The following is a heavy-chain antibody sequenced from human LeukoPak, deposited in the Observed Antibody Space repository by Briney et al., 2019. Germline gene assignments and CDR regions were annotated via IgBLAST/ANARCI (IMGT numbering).Heavy chain of an antibody. CDR1: GFTFTTYA. Sequence: GGSLRLSCAASGFTFTTYAMSWVRQAPGKGLEWVSDINSGGGGTHYTHSVKGRFTISTDNSKNTQYLQMNSLRAEDTAVYYCAKPLRGWYDFDYWGQGTLVTVSS. CDR2: INSGGGGT. V-gene: IGHV3-23*01. J-gene: IGHJ4*02. CDR3: AKPLRGWYDFDY. D-gene: IGHD6-19*01.